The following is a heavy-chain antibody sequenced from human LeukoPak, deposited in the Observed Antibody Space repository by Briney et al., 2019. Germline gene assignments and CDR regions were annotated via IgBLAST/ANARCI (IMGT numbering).Heavy chain of an antibody. Sequence: SETLSLTCTVSGGSISSSSYYWGWIRQPPGKGLEWIGSIYYSGSTYYNPSLKSRVTISVDTSKNQFSLKLSSVTAADTAVYYCARLGVGATTYHLASVHDAFDIWGQGTMVTVSS. D-gene: IGHD1-26*01. J-gene: IGHJ3*02. CDR2: IYYSGST. CDR3: ARLGVGATTYHLASVHDAFDI. V-gene: IGHV4-39*01. CDR1: GGSISSSSYY.